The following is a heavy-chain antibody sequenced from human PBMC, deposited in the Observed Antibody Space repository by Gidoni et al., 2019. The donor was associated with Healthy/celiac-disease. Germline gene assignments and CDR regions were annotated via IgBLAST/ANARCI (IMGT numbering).Heavy chain of an antibody. J-gene: IGHJ6*02. CDR2: IWYDGSNK. V-gene: IGHV3-33*01. CDR1: GFTFSSYG. CDR3: ARDGSLRKQWLVPGVYGMDV. D-gene: IGHD6-19*01. Sequence: GGGVVQPGRSLRLSCAASGFTFSSYGMHWVRQAPGKGLEWVAVIWYDGSNKYYADSVKGRFTISRDNSKNTLYLQMNSLRAEDTAVYYCARDGSLRKQWLVPGVYGMDVWGQGTTVTVSS.